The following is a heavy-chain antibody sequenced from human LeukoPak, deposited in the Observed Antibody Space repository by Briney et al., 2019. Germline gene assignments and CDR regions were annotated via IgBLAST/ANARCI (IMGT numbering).Heavy chain of an antibody. CDR2: INTYNGNT. CDR3: TRDSGSSRQWLAESYYFDY. Sequence: ASVKVSCKASGYTFTSYGISWVRQAPGQGLEWMGWINTYNGNTNYAQKLQGRVTMTTDTSTTTAYMELRSLRSDDTAVYYCTRDSGSSRQWLAESYYFDYWGQGTLVTVSS. V-gene: IGHV1-18*01. D-gene: IGHD6-19*01. CDR1: GYTFTSYG. J-gene: IGHJ4*02.